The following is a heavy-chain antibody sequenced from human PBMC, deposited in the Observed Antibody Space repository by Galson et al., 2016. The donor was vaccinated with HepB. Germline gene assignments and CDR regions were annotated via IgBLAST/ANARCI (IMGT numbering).Heavy chain of an antibody. Sequence: SVKVSCKASGYTFISNTMHWVRQAPGQRLEWMGWINGGNGNTKYSQKFQGRVTITRDTSARTVYMELSSLRSEDTAVYYCANSSNWPTDHWFDPWGQGTLVTVSS. D-gene: IGHD6-13*01. CDR3: ANSSNWPTDHWFDP. CDR1: GYTFISNT. V-gene: IGHV1-3*01. CDR2: INGGNGNT. J-gene: IGHJ5*02.